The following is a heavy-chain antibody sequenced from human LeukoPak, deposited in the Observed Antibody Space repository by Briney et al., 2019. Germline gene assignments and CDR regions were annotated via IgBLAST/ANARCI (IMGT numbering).Heavy chain of an antibody. CDR1: GGSISSSNW. V-gene: IGHV4-4*02. J-gene: IGHJ3*02. CDR2: IYHSGST. CDR3: ARRNKYDYVWGSYRPHDAFDI. Sequence: SETLSLTCAVSGGSISSSNWWSWVRQPPGKGLEWIGEIYHSGSTNYNPSLKSRVTISVDTSKNQFSLKLSSVTAADTAVYYCARRNKYDYVWGSYRPHDAFDIWGQGTMVTVSS. D-gene: IGHD3-16*02.